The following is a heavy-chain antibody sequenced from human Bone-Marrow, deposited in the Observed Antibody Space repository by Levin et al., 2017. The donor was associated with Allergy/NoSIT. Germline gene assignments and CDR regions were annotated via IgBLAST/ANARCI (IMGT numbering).Heavy chain of an antibody. J-gene: IGHJ4*02. CDR1: GFTFSSYA. CDR2: ISGSGGST. D-gene: IGHD3-16*01. CDR3: AKGFEARGPGGYYFDY. Sequence: GGSLRLSCAASGFTFSSYAMSWVRQAPGKGLEWVSAISGSGGSTYYADSVKGRFTISRDNSKNTLYLQMNSLRAEDTAVYYCAKGFEARGPGGYYFDYWGQGTLVTVSS. V-gene: IGHV3-23*01.